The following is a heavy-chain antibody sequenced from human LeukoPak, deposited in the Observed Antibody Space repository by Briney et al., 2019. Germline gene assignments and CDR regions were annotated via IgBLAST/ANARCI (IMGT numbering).Heavy chain of an antibody. Sequence: ASVKVSCKVSGYTLTELSIHWVRQAPGKGLEWMGGFDPEDGETIYAQKFQGRVTMTEDTSTDTAYMELSSLRSEDTAVYYCATGLRYFAGMDVWGKGTTVTISS. CDR3: ATGLRYFAGMDV. V-gene: IGHV1-24*01. D-gene: IGHD3-9*01. J-gene: IGHJ6*03. CDR1: GYTLTELS. CDR2: FDPEDGET.